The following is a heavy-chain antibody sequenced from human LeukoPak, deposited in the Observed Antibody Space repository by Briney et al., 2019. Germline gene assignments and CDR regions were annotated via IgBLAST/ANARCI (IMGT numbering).Heavy chain of an antibody. J-gene: IGHJ5*02. CDR3: ARSTGYSLGWSWNWFDP. V-gene: IGHV4-59*01. CDR1: GVSISRYY. Sequence: PSETLSLTCTVSGVSISRYYWSWLRQSPGQGLEWIGYIYDSGSTNYNASLKSRVTISADTSKNQFSLKLTSVTAADTAVYYCARSTGYSLGWSWNWFDPWGQGTLVTVSS. D-gene: IGHD6-19*01. CDR2: IYDSGST.